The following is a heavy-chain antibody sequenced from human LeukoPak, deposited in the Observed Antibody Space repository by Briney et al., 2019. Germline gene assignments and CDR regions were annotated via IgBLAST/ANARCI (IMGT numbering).Heavy chain of an antibody. J-gene: IGHJ6*03. Sequence: GSSVKVSCKASGGTFSSYAISWVRQAPGRGLEWMGRIIPIFGTANYAQKFQGRVTITADKSTSTAYMELSSLRSEDTAVYYCARAQTTMAYYYYYMDVWGKGTTVTVSS. CDR1: GGTFSSYA. CDR3: ARAQTTMAYYYYYMDV. V-gene: IGHV1-69*06. CDR2: IIPIFGTA. D-gene: IGHD5-18*01.